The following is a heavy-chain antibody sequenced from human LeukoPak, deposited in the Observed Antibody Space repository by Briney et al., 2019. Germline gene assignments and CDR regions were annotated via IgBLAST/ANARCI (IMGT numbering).Heavy chain of an antibody. D-gene: IGHD3-22*01. V-gene: IGHV4-34*01. J-gene: IGHJ4*02. Sequence: PSETLSLTCAVYGGSLSGYYWSWIRQPPGKGLEWIGEINHSGSTNYNPSLKSRVTISVDTSKNQFSLKLSSVTAADTAVYYCARKAIRSSGLDYWGQGTLVTVSS. CDR3: ARKAIRSSGLDY. CDR1: GGSLSGYY. CDR2: INHSGST.